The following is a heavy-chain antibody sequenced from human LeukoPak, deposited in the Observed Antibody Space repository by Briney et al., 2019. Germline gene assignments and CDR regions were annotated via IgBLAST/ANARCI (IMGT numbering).Heavy chain of an antibody. CDR1: GESFSGYY. CDR3: AVFEVAAAIDY. J-gene: IGHJ4*02. CDR2: INHSGST. D-gene: IGHD2-15*01. Sequence: SETLSLTCAVYGESFSGYYWSWIRQPPGKGLEWIGEINHSGSTNYNPSLKSRVTISVDTSKNQFSLKLSSVTAADTAVYYCAVFEVAAAIDYWGQGTLVTVSS. V-gene: IGHV4-34*01.